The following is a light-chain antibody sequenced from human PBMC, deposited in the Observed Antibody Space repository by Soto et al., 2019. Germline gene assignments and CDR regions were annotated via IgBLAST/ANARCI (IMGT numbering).Light chain of an antibody. CDR2: GAS. CDR3: QQYNNWPPMA. CDR1: QSVSSN. J-gene: IGKJ1*01. V-gene: IGKV3-15*01. Sequence: EIVMTQSPATLSVSPGERATLSCRASQSVSSNFAWYQQKPGQAPRLLIYGASTRATGIPARFSCSGSGTEFTLTISSLQAEDFAGYYCQQYNNWPPMAFGQGTKVEIQ.